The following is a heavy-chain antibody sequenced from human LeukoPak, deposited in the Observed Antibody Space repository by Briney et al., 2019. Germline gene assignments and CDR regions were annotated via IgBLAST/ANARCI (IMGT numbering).Heavy chain of an antibody. V-gene: IGHV1-69*01. CDR1: GGTFSSYA. CDR2: IIPIFGTA. D-gene: IGHD3-10*01. CDR3: ARDLNGSGSNDY. J-gene: IGHJ4*02. Sequence: SVKVSCKASGGTFSSYAISWVRQAPGQGLEWMGGIIPIFGTANYAQKFQGRVTITADESTSTAYMELSSLRSEDTAVYYCARDLNGSGSNDYWGQGTLVTVSS.